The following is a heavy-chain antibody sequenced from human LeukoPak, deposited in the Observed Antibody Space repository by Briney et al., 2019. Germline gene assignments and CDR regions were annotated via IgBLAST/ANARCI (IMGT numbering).Heavy chain of an antibody. J-gene: IGHJ4*02. CDR2: IYYSGGT. CDR3: ARGRKLVGATSGGIDYFDY. D-gene: IGHD1-26*01. CDR1: GFTFDDYG. Sequence: PGGSLRLSCAASGFTFDDYGMSWIRQPPGKGLEWIGYIYYSGGTNYNPSLKSRVTISVDTSKNQFSLKLSSVTAADTAVYYCARGRKLVGATSGGIDYFDYWGQGILVTVSS. V-gene: IGHV4-59*01.